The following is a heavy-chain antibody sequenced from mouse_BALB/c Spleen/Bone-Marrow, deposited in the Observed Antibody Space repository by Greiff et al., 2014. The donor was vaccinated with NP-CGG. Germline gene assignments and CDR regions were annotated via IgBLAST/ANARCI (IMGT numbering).Heavy chain of an antibody. CDR1: GYTFTSYW. CDR2: INPSTDYT. J-gene: IGHJ3*01. Sequence: VQLVESGAELAKPGASVKMSCKASGYTFTSYWMHWVKQRPGQGLEWIGYINPSTDYTEYNQKFKDKATLTADKSSSTAYMQLSSLTTEDSAVYYCARRKFGNHGFAYWGQGTLVTVSA. D-gene: IGHD2-10*02. V-gene: IGHV1-7*01. CDR3: ARRKFGNHGFAY.